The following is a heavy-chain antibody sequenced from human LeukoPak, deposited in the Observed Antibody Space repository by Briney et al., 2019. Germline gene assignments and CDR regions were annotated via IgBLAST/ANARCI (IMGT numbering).Heavy chain of an antibody. CDR1: GGSISSGSYY. J-gene: IGHJ4*02. Sequence: SETLSLTCTVSGGSISSGSYYWGWIRQPPGKGLEWIGSTYYSGSTYYNPSLKSRVTISVDTSKNQFSLKLTSVTAADTAVYYCARGGAARPQAHFDFWGQGTLVTVSS. D-gene: IGHD6-6*01. V-gene: IGHV4-39*07. CDR3: ARGGAARPQAHFDF. CDR2: TYYSGST.